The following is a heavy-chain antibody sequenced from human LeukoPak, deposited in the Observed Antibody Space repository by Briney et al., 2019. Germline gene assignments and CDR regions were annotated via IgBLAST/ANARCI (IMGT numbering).Heavy chain of an antibody. CDR1: GFTFSSYG. D-gene: IGHD1/OR15-1a*01. Sequence: GGSLRLSCAASGFTFSSYGMNWVRQTPGKGLEWVAFIRFDGRDKYYTDSVKGRFTISRDNSKSTLDLQMNSLRVEDTAVYYCAKDPGTDYWGQGTLVTVSS. V-gene: IGHV3-30*02. CDR2: IRFDGRDK. J-gene: IGHJ4*02. CDR3: AKDPGTDY.